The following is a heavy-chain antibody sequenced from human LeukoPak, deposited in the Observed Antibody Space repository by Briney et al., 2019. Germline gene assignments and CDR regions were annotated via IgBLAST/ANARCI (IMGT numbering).Heavy chain of an antibody. Sequence: SETLSLTCSVSGYSIGTGNYWAWVRQPPGKGLEWIGCVYHSGTHHKSSLTSRATISMDTSANQFSLKLTSMTAADSAFYYCTKTSGGGGHDSWGQGILVTVSS. V-gene: IGHV4-38-2*01. CDR1: GYSIGTGNY. CDR3: TKTSGGGGHDS. D-gene: IGHD4-23*01. J-gene: IGHJ5*01. CDR2: VYHSGT.